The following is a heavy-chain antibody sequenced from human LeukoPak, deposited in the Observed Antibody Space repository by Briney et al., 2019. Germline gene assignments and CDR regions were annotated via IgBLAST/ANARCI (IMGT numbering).Heavy chain of an antibody. CDR2: ISGSGNTT. V-gene: IGHV3-23*01. J-gene: IGHJ3*01. Sequence: GGSLRLSCTASVFTFSMAWVRQAPGMGLEWVSTISGSGNTTYYADFVRGRFTISRDNSKNTLYLQMNGLRVEDTALYYCAKEMATIRAFDFWGQGTMVTVSS. D-gene: IGHD5-24*01. CDR1: VFTFS. CDR3: AKEMATIRAFDF.